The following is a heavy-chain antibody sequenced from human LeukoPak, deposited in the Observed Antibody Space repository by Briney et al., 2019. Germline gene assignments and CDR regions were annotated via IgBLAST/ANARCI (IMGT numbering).Heavy chain of an antibody. J-gene: IGHJ6*02. CDR1: GGSISSYY. D-gene: IGHD3-3*01. CDR3: ARGRDFWSGYHHYYGMDV. Sequence: SETLSVTCAAAGGSISSYYWSWIRQPAGPLLQLIPRIHTSGSTNYNPSLKSRVTMSVDTSKNQFSLKLSSVTAADTAVYYCARGRDFWSGYHHYYGMDVWGQGTTVTVSS. V-gene: IGHV4-4*07. CDR2: IHTSGST.